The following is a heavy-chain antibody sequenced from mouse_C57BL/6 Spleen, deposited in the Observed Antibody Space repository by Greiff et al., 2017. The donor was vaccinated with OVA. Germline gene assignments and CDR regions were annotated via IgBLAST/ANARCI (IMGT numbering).Heavy chain of an antibody. V-gene: IGHV1-50*01. CDR1: GYTFTSYW. Sequence: QVQLQQPGVELVKPGASVKLSCKASGYTFTSYWMQWVKQRPGQGLEWIGEIDPSDSYTNYNQKFKGKATLTVDTSSSTAYMQLSSLTSEDSAVYYCASGNFDYWGQGTTLTVSS. J-gene: IGHJ2*01. CDR3: ASGNFDY. D-gene: IGHD1-1*02. CDR2: IDPSDSYT.